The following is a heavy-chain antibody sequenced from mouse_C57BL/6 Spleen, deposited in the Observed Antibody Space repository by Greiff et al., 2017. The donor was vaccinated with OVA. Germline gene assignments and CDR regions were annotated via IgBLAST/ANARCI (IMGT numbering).Heavy chain of an antibody. D-gene: IGHD2-1*01. CDR2: ISYDGSN. CDR1: GYSITSGYY. CDR3: ASGNPYYFDY. V-gene: IGHV3-6*01. J-gene: IGHJ2*01. Sequence: EVKLVESGPGLVKPSQSLSLTCSVTGYSITSGYYWNWIRQFPGNKLEWMGYISYDGSNNYNPSLKNRISITRDTSKNQFFLKLNSVTTEDTATYYCASGNPYYFDYWGQGTTLTVSS.